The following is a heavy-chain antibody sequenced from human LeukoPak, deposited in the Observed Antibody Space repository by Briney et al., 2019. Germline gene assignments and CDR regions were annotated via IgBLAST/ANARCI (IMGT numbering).Heavy chain of an antibody. V-gene: IGHV1-2*02. Sequence: GASVKVSCKASGYTFTGYYMHWVRQAPGQGLEWMGWINPTSGGTNYAQKFQGRVTMTRDTSISTAYMELSRLRSDDTAVYSCARALVGATTYYYGMDVWGQGTTVTVSS. CDR1: GYTFTGYY. CDR2: INPTSGGT. D-gene: IGHD1-26*01. CDR3: ARALVGATTYYYGMDV. J-gene: IGHJ6*02.